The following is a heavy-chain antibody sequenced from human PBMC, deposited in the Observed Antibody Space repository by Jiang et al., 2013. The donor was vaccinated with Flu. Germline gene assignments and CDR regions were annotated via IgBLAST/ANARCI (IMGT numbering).Heavy chain of an antibody. CDR3: ARHKHYDYVWGSYRHHPFDY. V-gene: IGHV5-51*01. Sequence: GAEVKKPGESLKISCKGSGYSFTSYWIGWVRQMPGKGLEWMGIIYPGDSDTRYSPSFQGQVTISADKSISTAYLQWSSLKASDTAMYYCARHKHYDYVWGSYRHHPFDYWGQGTLVTVSS. D-gene: IGHD3-16*02. CDR2: IYPGDSDT. J-gene: IGHJ4*02. CDR1: GYSFTSYW.